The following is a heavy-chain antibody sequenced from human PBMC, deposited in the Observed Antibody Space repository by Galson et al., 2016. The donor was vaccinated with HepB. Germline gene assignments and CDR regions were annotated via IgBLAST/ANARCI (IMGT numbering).Heavy chain of an antibody. CDR2: LYRDGFT. CDR1: RFTFSSYA. Sequence: SLRLSCAASRFTFSSYAFHWVRRAPGKGLECVSLLYRDGFTYYADSVKGRFTISRDNSKNTFYLQMNSLRADDTAVYYCARDGRQDRGSIFDYWGQGTLVTVSS. CDR3: ARDGRQDRGSIFDY. V-gene: IGHV3-66*01. D-gene: IGHD6-6*01. J-gene: IGHJ4*02.